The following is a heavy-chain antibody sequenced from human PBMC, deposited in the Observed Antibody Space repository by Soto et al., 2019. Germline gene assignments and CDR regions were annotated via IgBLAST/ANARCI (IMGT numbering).Heavy chain of an antibody. CDR2: ISHSGST. CDR3: ARDQGDCSNGICYKIFDY. V-gene: IGHV4-38-2*02. D-gene: IGHD2-8*01. Sequence: SEALSLTCPGSGYFMRSGHYWGWTPQPPGKGLEWIGSISHSGSTYYNPSLKSRVTISVDTSKNPFSLKLSSVTAADTAVYYCARDQGDCSNGICYKIFDYWGQGTLVTVSS. CDR1: GYFMRSGHY. J-gene: IGHJ4*02.